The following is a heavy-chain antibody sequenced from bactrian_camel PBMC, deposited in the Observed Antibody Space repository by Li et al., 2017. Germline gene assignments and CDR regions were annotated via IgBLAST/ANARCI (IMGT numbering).Heavy chain of an antibody. CDR3: ALAQIGWGWLLPYY. CDR1: GNTAIIRV. CDR2: VDNDGFP. J-gene: IGHJ4*01. V-gene: IGHV3S53*01. Sequence: HVQLVESGGGSVQPGGSLRLSCAVSGNTAIIRVMAWFRQAPGKEREAVAAVDNDGFPSFHAGVKGRFTISQDNAKNSVYLQMNSLKPEDTAMYYCALAQIGWGWLLPYYWGQGTQVTVS. D-gene: IGHD5*01.